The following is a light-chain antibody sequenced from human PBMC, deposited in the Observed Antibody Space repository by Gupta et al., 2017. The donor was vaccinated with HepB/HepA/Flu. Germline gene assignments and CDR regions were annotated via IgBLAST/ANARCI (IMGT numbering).Light chain of an antibody. CDR2: YAS. Sequence: ELVLPPSPVFQSVTPKEKVTITCRASQSIGSSLHWYQQKPDQSPKLLIKYASKSFSGVPSRFSGSGSGTEFTLIISSLEAEDAATYYCQQTSSLSGTFGQGTKVEIK. CDR1: QSIGSS. J-gene: IGKJ1*01. V-gene: IGKV6-21*01. CDR3: QQTSSLSGT.